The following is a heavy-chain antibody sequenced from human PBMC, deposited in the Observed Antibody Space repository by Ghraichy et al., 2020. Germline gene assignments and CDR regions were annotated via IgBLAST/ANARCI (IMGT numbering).Heavy chain of an antibody. Sequence: GGSLRLSCVASGFTFSTHWMSWVRQAPGKGLEWVANIKQDGSEKYYVDSVKGRFTISRDNADNSLYLQMNSLRAEDTAVYYCARRVGAVAGIRAFTIWCQGTMVTVSS. CDR1: GFTFSTHW. J-gene: IGHJ3*02. D-gene: IGHD6-19*01. CDR3: ARRVGAVAGIRAFTI. V-gene: IGHV3-7*03. CDR2: IKQDGSEK.